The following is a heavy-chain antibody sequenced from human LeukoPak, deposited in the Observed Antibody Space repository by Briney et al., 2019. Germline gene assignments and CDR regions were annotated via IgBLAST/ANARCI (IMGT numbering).Heavy chain of an antibody. Sequence: PGGSLRLSCAASGFTFSTYAMHWVRQPPGKGLEWVAYIRYDGGMENYADSVKGRFTISRDNAKNSLYLQMNSLRAEDTAVYYCASKESSGYLNFDYWGQGTLVTVSS. V-gene: IGHV3-30*02. CDR3: ASKESSGYLNFDY. D-gene: IGHD3-22*01. J-gene: IGHJ4*02. CDR2: IRYDGGME. CDR1: GFTFSTYA.